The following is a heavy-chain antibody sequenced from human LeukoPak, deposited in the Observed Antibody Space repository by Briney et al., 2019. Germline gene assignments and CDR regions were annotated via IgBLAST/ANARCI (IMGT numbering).Heavy chain of an antibody. J-gene: IGHJ4*02. CDR2: INPNTGST. V-gene: IGHV1-2*02. Sequence: ASVQVSCKTSGYSFTGNYIHWVRQAPGRGPEWMGCINPNTGSTTHAQKFQGRVSMTRDTSISTAYMELKRLKSDDTAVYYCAREDSGSAYVNYFDYWGQGFLVTVSS. CDR3: AREDSGSAYVNYFDY. CDR1: GYSFTGNY. D-gene: IGHD1-26*01.